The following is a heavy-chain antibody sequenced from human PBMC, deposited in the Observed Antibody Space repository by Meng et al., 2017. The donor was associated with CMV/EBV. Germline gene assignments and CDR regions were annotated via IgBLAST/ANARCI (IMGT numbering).Heavy chain of an antibody. D-gene: IGHD6-13*01. V-gene: IGHV3-21*01. CDR2: ISSSSSYI. CDR3: GFSSWYKGPSGY. J-gene: IGHJ4*02. CDR1: GFTFSSYS. Sequence: GESLKISCAASGFTFSSYSMNWVRQAPGKGLEWVSSISSSSSYIYYADSVKGRFTISRDNAKNSLYLQMNSLRAEDTAVYYCGFSSWYKGPSGYWGQGTLVTVSS.